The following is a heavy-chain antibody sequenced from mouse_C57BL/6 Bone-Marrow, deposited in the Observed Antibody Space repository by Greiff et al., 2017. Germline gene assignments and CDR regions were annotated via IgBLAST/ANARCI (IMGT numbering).Heavy chain of an antibody. CDR1: GFNIKDYY. CDR3: SRRDYGTYYFDY. V-gene: IGHV14-2*01. J-gene: IGHJ2*01. D-gene: IGHD1-1*01. CDR2: IDPEDGET. Sequence: EVQLQQSGAELVKPGASVKLSCTASGFNIKDYYMHWVKQRTEQGLEWIGRIDPEDGETKSAPKFQGKATITADTSSNTAYLQLSSLTSDDTAVYYCSRRDYGTYYFDYWGQGTTLTVSS.